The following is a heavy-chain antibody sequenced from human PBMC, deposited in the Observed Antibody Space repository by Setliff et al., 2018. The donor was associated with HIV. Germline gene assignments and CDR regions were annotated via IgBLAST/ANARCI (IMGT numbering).Heavy chain of an antibody. V-gene: IGHV4-59*08. CDR1: GASITSYY. Sequence: SETLSLTCTVSGASITSYYWNWIRQTPGKGLEWIGFGHHSGSGFYNPSLNRRVSISVDTAESQFILKLTSVTATDTAVYYCARWGEPALKAFDVWGRGTMVTVSS. D-gene: IGHD3-16*01. CDR3: ARWGEPALKAFDV. CDR2: GHHSGSG. J-gene: IGHJ3*01.